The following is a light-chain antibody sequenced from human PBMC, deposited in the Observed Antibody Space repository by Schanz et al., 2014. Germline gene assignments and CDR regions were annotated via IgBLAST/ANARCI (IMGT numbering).Light chain of an antibody. Sequence: QSALTQPPSASGSPGQSVTISCTGTSSDVGGYNYVSWYQQHPGKAPKLMIYDVNKRPSGVPDRFSASKSGNTASLTISGLQGDEEAEYHCSSFRDGWNFVVFGGGTKLTVL. CDR2: DVN. CDR1: SSDVGGYNY. CDR3: SSFRDGWNFVV. J-gene: IGLJ3*02. V-gene: IGLV2-11*01.